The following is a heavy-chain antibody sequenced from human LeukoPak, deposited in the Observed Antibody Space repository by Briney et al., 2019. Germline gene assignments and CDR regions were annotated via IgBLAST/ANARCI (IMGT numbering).Heavy chain of an antibody. CDR2: IYHSGSA. CDR3: ARHRATYYYGSGGTDY. CDR1: GGSFSGYY. V-gene: IGHV4-34*01. J-gene: IGHJ4*02. Sequence: PSETLSLACAVYGGSFSGYYWSWIRQPPGKGLEWIGEIYHSGSANYNPSLKSRVTISVDTSKNQFSLKLSSVTAADAAAYYCARHRATYYYGSGGTDYWGQGTLVTVSS. D-gene: IGHD3-10*01.